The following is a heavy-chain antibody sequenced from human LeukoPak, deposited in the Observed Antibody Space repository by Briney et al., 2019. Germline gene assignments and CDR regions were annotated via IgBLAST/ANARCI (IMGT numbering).Heavy chain of an antibody. Sequence: GGSLRLSCAASGFTFSSDGRHWVRQAPGKGREWVAVIGYDGSNKYYADSVKGRFTISRDNSKNTLYLQMNSLRAEDTAVCYCAKDAYDFWRTANHFDYWGQGTLVTVSS. CDR1: GFTFSSDG. J-gene: IGHJ4*02. D-gene: IGHD3-3*01. CDR2: IGYDGSNK. CDR3: AKDAYDFWRTANHFDY. V-gene: IGHV3-33*06.